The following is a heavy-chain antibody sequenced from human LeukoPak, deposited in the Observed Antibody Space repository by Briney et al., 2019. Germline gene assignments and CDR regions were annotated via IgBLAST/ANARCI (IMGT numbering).Heavy chain of an antibody. Sequence: GALRLSCAASGFTVSSNYMSWVRQAPGKGLEWVSVIYSGGSTYYADSVKGRFTISRDNAKNSLYLQMNSLRAEDTAIYYCARDKGVVGTLAPWGQGTLVTVSS. CDR2: IYSGGST. CDR3: ARDKGVVGTLAP. V-gene: IGHV3-53*01. J-gene: IGHJ5*02. D-gene: IGHD1-26*01. CDR1: GFTVSSNY.